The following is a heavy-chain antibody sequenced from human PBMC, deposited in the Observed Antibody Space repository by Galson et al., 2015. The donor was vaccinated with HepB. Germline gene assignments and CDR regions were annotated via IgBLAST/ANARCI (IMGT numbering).Heavy chain of an antibody. Sequence: SLRLSCAASGFTFSSYAMHWVRQAPGKGLEWVAVISYDGRNKYYADSVKGRFTISRDNSKNTLYLQMNSLRVEDTTVYYCANPTWLGLWFPFDYWGQGILVTVSS. CDR2: ISYDGRNK. CDR1: GFTFSSYA. J-gene: IGHJ4*02. D-gene: IGHD3-10*01. CDR3: ANPTWLGLWFPFDY. V-gene: IGHV3-30*04.